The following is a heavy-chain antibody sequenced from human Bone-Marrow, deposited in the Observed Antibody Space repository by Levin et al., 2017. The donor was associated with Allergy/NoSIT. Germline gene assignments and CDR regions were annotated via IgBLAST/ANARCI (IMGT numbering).Heavy chain of an antibody. Sequence: PGGSLRLSCTASGLTVSSNYMNWVRQAPGKGLEWVSILYSGGSTYYADSVKGRFTISRDNPKNTLYLQMNSLRAEDTAVYYCAKSDTADDAIDLWGQGTMVVVSS. V-gene: IGHV3-53*01. CDR3: AKSDTADDAIDL. J-gene: IGHJ3*01. CDR1: GLTVSSNY. CDR2: LYSGGST.